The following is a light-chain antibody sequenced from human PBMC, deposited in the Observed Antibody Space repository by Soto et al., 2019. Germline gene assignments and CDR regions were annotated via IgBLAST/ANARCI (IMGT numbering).Light chain of an antibody. V-gene: IGLV2-11*01. CDR3: CSYGGTFYV. CDR2: DVS. CDR1: SSDVDDYNY. Sequence: QSVLTQPRSVSGSPGQSVTISCTGTSSDVDDYNYVSWFQQHPGKAPKLMIYDVSERPSGVPDRFSGSKSGNTASRTISGLQAEDEADYYCCSYGGTFYVFGTGTKVTVL. J-gene: IGLJ1*01.